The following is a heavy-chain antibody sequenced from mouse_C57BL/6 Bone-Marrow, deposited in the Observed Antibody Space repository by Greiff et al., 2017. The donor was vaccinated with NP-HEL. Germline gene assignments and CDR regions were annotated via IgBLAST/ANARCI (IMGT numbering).Heavy chain of an antibody. V-gene: IGHV3-6*01. CDR1: GYSITSCYY. J-gene: IGHJ3*01. CDR3: ARETGTRFAY. Sequence: EVHLVESGPGLVKPSQSLSLTCSVTGYSITSCYYWNWIRQFPGNKLEWMGYISYDGSNNYNPSLKNRISITRDTSKNQFFLKLNSVTTEDTATYYCARETGTRFAYWGQGTLVTVSA. D-gene: IGHD4-1*01. CDR2: ISYDGSN.